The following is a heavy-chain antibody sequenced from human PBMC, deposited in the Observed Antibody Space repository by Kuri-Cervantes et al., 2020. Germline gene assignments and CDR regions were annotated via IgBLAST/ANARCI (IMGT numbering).Heavy chain of an antibody. CDR3: VKGGGTMIVLGAFDS. CDR1: GFPFRSCA. D-gene: IGHD3-22*01. Sequence: GSLRLPWAASGFPFRSCAMSWVRQAPGKGLEWVLAISGSGGSTYYADPVKGRFTISRDNSKNTLYLQMNSLRAEDTAVYYCVKGGGTMIVLGAFDSWGQGTMVTVSS. J-gene: IGHJ3*02. CDR2: ISGSGGST. V-gene: IGHV3-23*01.